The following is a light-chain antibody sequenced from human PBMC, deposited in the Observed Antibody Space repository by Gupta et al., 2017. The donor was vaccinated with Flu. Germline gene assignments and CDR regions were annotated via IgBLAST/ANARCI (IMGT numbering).Light chain of an antibody. CDR3: QQNYSTPFT. J-gene: IGKJ3*01. CDR1: QSVLYSSNTKNY. V-gene: IGKV4-1*01. Sequence: DIVMTQSPATLAVSLGERVTINCKSSQSVLYSSNTKNYLAWYQQKQGHPTKLLIYWASTRESGGPNLFSSGGSGKDFTLTISIQHEEYVVFYCCQQNYSTPFTFGPGTKVEIK. CDR2: WAS.